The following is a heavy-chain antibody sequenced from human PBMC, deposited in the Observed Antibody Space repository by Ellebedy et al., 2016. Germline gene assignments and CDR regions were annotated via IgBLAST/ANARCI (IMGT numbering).Heavy chain of an antibody. J-gene: IGHJ5*02. CDR2: ISSSGGTT. Sequence: GGSLRLSCAASGFSFSRYSMNWVRQAPGKGLEWVSYISSSGGTTYYADSVKGRFTISRDNSKNTLYLQMNSLRAEDTAVYYCARGVGSGWFDPWGQGTLVTVSS. V-gene: IGHV3-48*01. CDR1: GFSFSRYS. CDR3: ARGVGSGWFDP. D-gene: IGHD2-15*01.